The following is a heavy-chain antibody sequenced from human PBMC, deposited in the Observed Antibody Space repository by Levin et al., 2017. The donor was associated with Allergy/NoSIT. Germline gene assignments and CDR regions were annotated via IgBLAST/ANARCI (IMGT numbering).Heavy chain of an antibody. D-gene: IGHD5-12*01. CDR2: ISRGNSYT. V-gene: IGHV3-11*05. J-gene: IGHJ4*02. Sequence: GGSLRLSCAASGFIVSDSYMSWIRQAPGKGLEWVSYISRGNSYTNYLDSVKGRFTIASDNDKNSLYLQMNILRAEDTAIYYCARGRATNDYWRQGTLVTVSS. CDR1: GFIVSDSY. CDR3: ARGRATNDY.